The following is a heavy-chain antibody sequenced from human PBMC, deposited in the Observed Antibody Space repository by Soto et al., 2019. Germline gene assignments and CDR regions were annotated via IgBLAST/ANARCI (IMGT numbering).Heavy chain of an antibody. CDR3: ARDSSSGEGFDF. Sequence: GGSLRLSCAASGFTFSIYGMHWVRQAPGKGLEWMAVIWYDGNSKDYGDSVRGRFTVSRDNSKNTLYLQMDSLRAEDTAVYYCARDSSSGEGFDFWGQGTLVTVSS. D-gene: IGHD7-27*01. CDR2: IWYDGNSK. CDR1: GFTFSIYG. V-gene: IGHV3-33*01. J-gene: IGHJ4*02.